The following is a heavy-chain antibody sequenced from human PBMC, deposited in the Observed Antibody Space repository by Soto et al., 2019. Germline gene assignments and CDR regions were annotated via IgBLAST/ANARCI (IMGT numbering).Heavy chain of an antibody. J-gene: IGHJ6*02. CDR3: ARGGRITIFGVVTEGMDV. V-gene: IGHV4-61*01. CDR1: GGSVSSGSYY. Sequence: SETLSLTCTVSGGSVSSGSYYWSWIRQPPGKGLEWIGYIYYSGSTNYNPSLKSRVTISVDTSKNQFSLKLGSVTAADTAVYYCARGGRITIFGVVTEGMDVWGQGTTVTVSS. D-gene: IGHD3-3*01. CDR2: IYYSGST.